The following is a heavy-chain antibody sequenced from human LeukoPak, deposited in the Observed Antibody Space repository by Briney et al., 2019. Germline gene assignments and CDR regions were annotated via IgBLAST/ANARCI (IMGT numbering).Heavy chain of an antibody. D-gene: IGHD6-13*01. J-gene: IGHJ5*02. CDR3: ARGRLYSSSWYWFDP. CDR2: INAGNGNT. Sequence: GASVKVSCKASGYTFTSYAMHWVRQAPGQRLEWMGWINAGNGNTKYSQKFQGRVTITRDTSASTAYMELSSLRSEDTAVYYCARGRLYSSSWYWFDPWGQGTLVTVSS. CDR1: GYTFTSYA. V-gene: IGHV1-3*01.